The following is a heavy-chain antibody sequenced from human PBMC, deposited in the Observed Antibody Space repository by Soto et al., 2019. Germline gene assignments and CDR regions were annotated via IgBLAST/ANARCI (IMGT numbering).Heavy chain of an antibody. CDR2: INHSGST. CDR3: ARGEYYDFWSGYPYYFDY. D-gene: IGHD3-3*01. CDR1: RGSIDNYY. J-gene: IGHJ4*02. Sequence: SETLSLTCTVSRGSIDNYYWTWIRQPPGKRLEWIGQINHSGSTNYNPSLKSRVTISVDTSKNQFSLKLSSVTAADTAVYYCARGEYYDFWSGYPYYFDYWGQGTLVTVSS. V-gene: IGHV4-34*01.